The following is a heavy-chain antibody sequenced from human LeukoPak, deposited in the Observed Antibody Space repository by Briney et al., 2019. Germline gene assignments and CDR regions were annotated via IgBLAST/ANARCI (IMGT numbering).Heavy chain of an antibody. J-gene: IGHJ6*02. D-gene: IGHD3-10*01. Sequence: SETLSLTCAVSGGSISSGGYSWSWIRQPPGKGLEWIGYIYHSGSTYYNPSLKSRVTISVDRSKNQFSLKLSSVTAADTAVYYCAKDQTWFGELLYLPSALLPKDYYYYGMDVWGQGTTVTVSS. CDR1: GGSISSGGYS. CDR2: IYHSGST. V-gene: IGHV4-30-2*01. CDR3: AKDQTWFGELLYLPSALLPKDYYYYGMDV.